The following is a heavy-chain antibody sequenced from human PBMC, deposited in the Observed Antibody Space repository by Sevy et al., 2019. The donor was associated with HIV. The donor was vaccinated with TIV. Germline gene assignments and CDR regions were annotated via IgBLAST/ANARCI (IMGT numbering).Heavy chain of an antibody. D-gene: IGHD3-22*01. V-gene: IGHV3-33*01. CDR1: GFTFRSFS. CDR3: ARDSAPVIVPTAGFDS. CDR2: IWYDGRTK. J-gene: IGHJ5*01. Sequence: SLKISCSASGFTFRSFSMHWVRQAPGKGLEWVAAIWYDGRTKQYADSVKGRFTISRDNSKSMLNLEMNSLRAEDTALYFCARDSAPVIVPTAGFDSWGQGTVVIVSS.